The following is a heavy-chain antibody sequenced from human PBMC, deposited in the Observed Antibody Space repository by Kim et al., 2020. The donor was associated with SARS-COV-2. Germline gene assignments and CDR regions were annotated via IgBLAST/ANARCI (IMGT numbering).Heavy chain of an antibody. CDR2: IEGGKK. Sequence: IEGGKKRDADSEKGRFTTSSDNAKNTLYLQMNSLRAEDTAVYYCVRTSDTWGQGTLVTVSS. V-gene: IGHV3-74*01. J-gene: IGHJ4*02. CDR3: VRTSDT.